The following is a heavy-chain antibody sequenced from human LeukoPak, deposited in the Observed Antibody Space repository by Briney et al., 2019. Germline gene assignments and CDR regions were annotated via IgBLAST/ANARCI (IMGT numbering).Heavy chain of an antibody. CDR3: ARAGGPYHVDTANHAFDI. Sequence: SETLSLTCTVSGGSISGYFWSWIRQPPGKGLEWIGYMYSSGSTNYNPSLRSRVTISVDTSKNQFSLKLSSVTAADTAVYYCARAGGPYHVDTANHAFDIWGQGTMVTVSS. D-gene: IGHD5-18*01. CDR1: GGSISGYF. V-gene: IGHV4-59*08. CDR2: MYSSGST. J-gene: IGHJ3*02.